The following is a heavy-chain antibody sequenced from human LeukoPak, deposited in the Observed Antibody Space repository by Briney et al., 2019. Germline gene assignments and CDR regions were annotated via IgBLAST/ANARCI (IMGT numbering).Heavy chain of an antibody. V-gene: IGHV4-39*01. Sequence: SETLSLTCTVSGGSISSSDYYWGWIRQPPGXXXXXXXXXYYSGSPYYISYLKSRVTISVDTSKNQFPLKLSSGTAADTAVYYCARRELIAAAGSYYFDSWGQGTLVTVSS. CDR3: ARRELIAAAGSYYFDS. CDR1: GGSISSSDYY. J-gene: IGHJ4*02. CDR2: XYYSGSP. D-gene: IGHD6-13*01.